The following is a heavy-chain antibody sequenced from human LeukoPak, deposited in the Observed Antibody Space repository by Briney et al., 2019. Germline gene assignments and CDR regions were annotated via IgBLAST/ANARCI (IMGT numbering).Heavy chain of an antibody. CDR1: GFTFSNYV. J-gene: IGHJ4*02. V-gene: IGHV3-23*01. CDR2: IRGSGANT. D-gene: IGHD1-26*01. CDR3: AKDLAGSGSYSFDY. Sequence: GGSLRLSCAASGFTFSNYVMSWVRQAPGKGLEWVSSIRGSGANTYYADSVKGRFTISRDNSKNTLYLQMNSLRAEDTAVYYCAKDLAGSGSYSFDYWGQGTLVTVAS.